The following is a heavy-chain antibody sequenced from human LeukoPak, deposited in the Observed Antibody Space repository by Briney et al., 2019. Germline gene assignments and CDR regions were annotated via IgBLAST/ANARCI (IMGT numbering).Heavy chain of an antibody. CDR2: IRYDASNK. CDR1: GFTFSDYG. Sequence: GGSLRLSCAASGFTFSDYGMHWVRQAPGKGLEWVAFIRYDASNKYYADSVKGRFTISRDNSKNTLYLQMNSLKPDDSSVYYCAKDQGYSYLVDYYYMDVWGKGTTVTVSS. J-gene: IGHJ6*03. V-gene: IGHV3-30*02. CDR3: AKDQGYSYLVDYYYMDV. D-gene: IGHD5-18*01.